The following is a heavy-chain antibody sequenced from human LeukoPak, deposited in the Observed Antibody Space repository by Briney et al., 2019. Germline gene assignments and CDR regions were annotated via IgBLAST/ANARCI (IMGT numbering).Heavy chain of an antibody. J-gene: IGHJ6*03. CDR2: INSDESST. CDR3: VRGTSIFGVVTYYNYYYMDV. D-gene: IGHD3-3*01. CDR1: GFTFSSYW. Sequence: GGSLRLSCAASGFTFSSYWMHWVRQVPGKGPVWVSRINSDESSTSYADSVKGRFTISRDNAKNTLYLQMNSLRAEDTAVYYCVRGTSIFGVVTYYNYYYMDVWGKGTTVTVSS. V-gene: IGHV3-74*01.